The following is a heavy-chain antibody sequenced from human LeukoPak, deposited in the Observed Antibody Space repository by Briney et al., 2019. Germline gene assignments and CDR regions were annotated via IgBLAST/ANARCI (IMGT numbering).Heavy chain of an antibody. J-gene: IGHJ6*02. CDR3: ARARGTSPSYYYYGMDV. D-gene: IGHD2-2*01. V-gene: IGHV1-18*01. Sequence: ASVKVSCKASGYNFNNYDVNWVRQAPGQGLEWMGRINPNNGNTNYAQKLQGRVTMTTDTSTSTAYMELRSLRSDDTAVYYCARARGTSPSYYYYGMDVWGQGTTVTVSS. CDR2: INPNNGNT. CDR1: GYNFNNYD.